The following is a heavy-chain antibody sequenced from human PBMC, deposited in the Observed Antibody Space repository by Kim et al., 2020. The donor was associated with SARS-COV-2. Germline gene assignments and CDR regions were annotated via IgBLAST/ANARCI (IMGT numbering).Heavy chain of an antibody. D-gene: IGHD6-6*01. CDR3: AKSTARASYNWFDP. J-gene: IGHJ5*02. V-gene: IGHV1-69*01. Sequence: YEEKCQDRLTITADESTSTTYMELSSLTSEDTAVYYCAKSTARASYNWFDPWGQGTLVTVSS.